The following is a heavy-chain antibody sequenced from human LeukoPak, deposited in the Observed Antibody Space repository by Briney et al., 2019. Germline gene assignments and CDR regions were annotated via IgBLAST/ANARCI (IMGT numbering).Heavy chain of an antibody. CDR3: ARARIAAAGQGIDY. CDR1: VGTFSSYA. CDR2: IIPIFGTA. D-gene: IGHD6-13*01. Sequence: SVNVSCKPCVGTFSSYAISWVRQAPGQGLEWMGRIIPIFGTANYAQKFQGRVTITADKSTSTDYMELSSLRSEDTAVYYCARARIAAAGQGIDYWGQGTLVTVSS. J-gene: IGHJ4*02. V-gene: IGHV1-69*06.